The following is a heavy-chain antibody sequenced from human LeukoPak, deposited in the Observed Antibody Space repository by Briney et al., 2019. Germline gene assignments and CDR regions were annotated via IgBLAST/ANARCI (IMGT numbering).Heavy chain of an antibody. CDR2: ISSSGSTI. V-gene: IGHV3-11*04. Sequence: GGSLRLSCAASGFAFSDYYMSWIRQAPGKGLEWVSYISSSGSTIYYADSVKGRFTISRDNAKNSLYLQINSLSAEDTAVYYCARDYPAGIAVAGTPYWFDPWGQGTLVTVSS. CDR3: ARDYPAGIAVAGTPYWFDP. D-gene: IGHD6-19*01. CDR1: GFAFSDYY. J-gene: IGHJ5*02.